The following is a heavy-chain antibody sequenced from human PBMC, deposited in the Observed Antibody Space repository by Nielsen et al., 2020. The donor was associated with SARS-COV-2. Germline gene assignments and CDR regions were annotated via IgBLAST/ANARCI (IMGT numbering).Heavy chain of an antibody. J-gene: IGHJ5*02. V-gene: IGHV2-5*02. Sequence: SGPTLVKPTQTLTLTCTFSGFSLSTSGVGVGWIRQPPGKALEWLAIIYWDDDKRYSPSLKSRLTITKDSSKNQVVLTMTNVDPVDTATYYCTHLPEDILLVPAARGNWFDPWGQGTPVTVSS. CDR3: THLPEDILLVPAARGNWFDP. CDR2: IYWDDDK. D-gene: IGHD2-2*01. CDR1: GFSLSTSGVG.